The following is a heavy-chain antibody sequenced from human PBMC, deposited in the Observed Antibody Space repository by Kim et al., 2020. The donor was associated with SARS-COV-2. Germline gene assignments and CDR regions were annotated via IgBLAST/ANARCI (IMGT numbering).Heavy chain of an antibody. CDR2: INHSGST. V-gene: IGHV4-34*01. J-gene: IGHJ4*02. CDR1: GGSFSGYY. Sequence: SETLSLTCAVYGGSFSGYYWSWIRQPPGKGLEWIGEINHSGSTNYNPSLKSRVTISVDTSKNQFSLKLSSVTAADTAVYYCARERNQRWLQLRRGEGVHFDYWGQGTLVTVSS. CDR3: ARERNQRWLQLRRGEGVHFDY. D-gene: IGHD5-12*01.